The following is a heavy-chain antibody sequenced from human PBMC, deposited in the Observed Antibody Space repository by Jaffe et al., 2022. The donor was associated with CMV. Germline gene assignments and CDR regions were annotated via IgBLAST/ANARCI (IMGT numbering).Heavy chain of an antibody. Sequence: QVQLQESGPGLVKPSETLSLTCTVSGGSISSYYWSWIRQPPGKGLEWIGYIYYSGSTNYNPSLKSRVTISVDTSKNQFSLKLSSVTAADTAVYYCARYPADDSSGYYPGDFDYWGQGTLVTVSS. D-gene: IGHD3-22*01. J-gene: IGHJ4*02. V-gene: IGHV4-59*08. CDR3: ARYPADDSSGYYPGDFDY. CDR1: GGSISSYY. CDR2: IYYSGST.